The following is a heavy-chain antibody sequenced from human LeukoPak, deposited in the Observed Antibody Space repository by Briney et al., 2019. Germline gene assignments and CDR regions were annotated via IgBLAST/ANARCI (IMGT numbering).Heavy chain of an antibody. CDR2: INWNGGST. D-gene: IGHD6-25*01. Sequence: GGSLRLSCAASGFTFDDYGMSWVRQAPGKGLEWVSGINWNGGSTGYADSVKGRFTISRDNAKNSLYLEMNSLRAEDTAVYYCAREPAAAGKNWFDPWGQGTLVTVSS. J-gene: IGHJ5*02. V-gene: IGHV3-20*04. CDR1: GFTFDDYG. CDR3: AREPAAAGKNWFDP.